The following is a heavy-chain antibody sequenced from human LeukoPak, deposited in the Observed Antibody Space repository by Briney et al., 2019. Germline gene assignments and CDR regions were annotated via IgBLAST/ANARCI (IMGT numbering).Heavy chain of an antibody. D-gene: IGHD3-10*01. CDR1: GGSISSYY. Sequence: PSETLSLTCTVSGGSISSYYWSWIRQPPGKGLEWIGYIYYSGSTNYNPSLKSRVTISVDTSKNQFPLKLSSVTAADTAVYYCARDTGLLWFGEGENWFDPWGQGTLVTVSS. CDR3: ARDTGLLWFGEGENWFDP. CDR2: IYYSGST. J-gene: IGHJ5*02. V-gene: IGHV4-59*12.